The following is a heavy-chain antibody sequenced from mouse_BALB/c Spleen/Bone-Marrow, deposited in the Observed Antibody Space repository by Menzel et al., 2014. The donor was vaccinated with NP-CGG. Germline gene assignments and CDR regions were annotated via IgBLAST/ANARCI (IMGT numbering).Heavy chain of an antibody. CDR3: AEGDYYGSSWFAY. J-gene: IGHJ3*01. D-gene: IGHD1-1*01. V-gene: IGHV1-14*01. Sequence: VQLQQSGPELVKPGASVKMSCKASGYTFTSYVMHWVKQKPGQGLEWIGCINPYNDGTKYNEKFKGKATLTSDKSSSTAYMELSSLTSEDSAVYYCAEGDYYGSSWFAYWGQGTLVTVSA. CDR1: GYTFTSYV. CDR2: INPYNDGT.